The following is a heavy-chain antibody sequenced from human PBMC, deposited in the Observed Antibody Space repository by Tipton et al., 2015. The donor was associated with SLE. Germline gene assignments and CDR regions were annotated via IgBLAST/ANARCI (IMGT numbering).Heavy chain of an antibody. CDR3: ARAVGDTSGYLDY. CDR2: LDYSGST. Sequence: TPSLTCTVSGGSIRSSTYYWGWIRQPPGKGLEWIGSLDYSGSTYYNPSLKSRINISVDTSKNQFSLKLSSVTAADTAVYYCARAVGDTSGYLDYWGLGTLVTVSS. CDR1: GGSIRSSTYY. J-gene: IGHJ4*02. D-gene: IGHD3-22*01. V-gene: IGHV4-39*07.